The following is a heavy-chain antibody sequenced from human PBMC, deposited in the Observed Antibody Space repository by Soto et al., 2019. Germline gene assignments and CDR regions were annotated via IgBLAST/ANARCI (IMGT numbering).Heavy chain of an antibody. V-gene: IGHV2-5*02. Sequence: QITLKESGPTLVKPTQTLTLTCTFSGFSLSTSGVGVGWFRKPPGKALEWLALIYWVDAKRYSPSLKSRLTITRDASKNQVVRTMANMHPVDTATYSCALLTGGGYRGYDPQGWFDPWCQGTLVAFAS. CDR2: IYWVDAK. CDR1: GFSLSTSGVG. D-gene: IGHD5-12*01. J-gene: IGHJ5*02. CDR3: ALLTGGGYRGYDPQGWFDP.